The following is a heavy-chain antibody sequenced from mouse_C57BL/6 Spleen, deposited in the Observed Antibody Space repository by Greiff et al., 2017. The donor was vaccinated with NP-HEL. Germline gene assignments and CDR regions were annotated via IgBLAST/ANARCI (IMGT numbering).Heavy chain of an antibody. Sequence: EVHLVESGGDLVKPGGSLKLSCAASGFTFSSYGMSWVRQTPDKRLEWVATISSGGSYTYYPDSVKGRFTISRDNAKNTLYLQMSSLKSEDTAMYYCARPATMVTTRAMDYWGQGTSVTVSS. CDR3: ARPATMVTTRAMDY. CDR2: ISSGGSYT. J-gene: IGHJ4*01. CDR1: GFTFSSYG. D-gene: IGHD2-1*01. V-gene: IGHV5-6*01.